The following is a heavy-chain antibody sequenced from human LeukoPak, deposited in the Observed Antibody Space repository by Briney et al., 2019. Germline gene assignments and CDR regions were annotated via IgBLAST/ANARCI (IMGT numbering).Heavy chain of an antibody. D-gene: IGHD1-20*01. CDR3: ARVRNWKDYFDY. CDR1: GFTVSSNY. V-gene: IGHV3-53*01. CDR2: IYSGGST. Sequence: GGSLRLSCAASGFTVSSNYMSWVRQAPGKGLEWVSVIYSGGSTYYADSVKGRFTISRDNSKNTLYLQMNSLRAEDTALYYCARVRNWKDYFDYWGQGTLVTVSS. J-gene: IGHJ4*02.